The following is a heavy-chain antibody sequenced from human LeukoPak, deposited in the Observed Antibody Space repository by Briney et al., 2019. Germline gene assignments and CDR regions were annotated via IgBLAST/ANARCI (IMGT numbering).Heavy chain of an antibody. CDR1: GFTFSSYW. Sequence: GGSLRLSCAVSGFTFSSYWMNWVRQAPGKGLEWVASIRQDGGEKSYVDSVRGRFTISRDNTKNSLYLQMSSLRAEDTAVYYCARDGTAAGLYFDLWGQGTLVTVSS. CDR3: ARDGTAAGLYFDL. D-gene: IGHD6-13*01. CDR2: IRQDGGEK. V-gene: IGHV3-7*01. J-gene: IGHJ4*01.